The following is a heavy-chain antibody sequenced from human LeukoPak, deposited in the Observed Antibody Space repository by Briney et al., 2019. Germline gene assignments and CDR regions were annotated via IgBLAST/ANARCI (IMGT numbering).Heavy chain of an antibody. J-gene: IGHJ4*02. CDR1: GYTFTSYG. CDR2: ISAYNGNT. CDR3: ARDSPTGYGSGSYSQWNDY. D-gene: IGHD3-10*01. V-gene: IGHV1-18*01. Sequence: ASVKVSCKASGYTFTSYGISWVRQAPGQGLEWMGWISAYNGNTNYAQKLQGRVTMTTDTSTSTAYMELRSLRSDDTAVYYCARDSPTGYGSGSYSQWNDYWGQGTLVTVSS.